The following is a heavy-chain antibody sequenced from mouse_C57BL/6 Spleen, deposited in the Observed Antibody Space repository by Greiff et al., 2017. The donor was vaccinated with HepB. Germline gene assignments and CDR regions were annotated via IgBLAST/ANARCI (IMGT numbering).Heavy chain of an antibody. Sequence: VESEGGLVQPGSSMKLSCTASGFTFSDYYMAWVRQVPEKGLEWVANINYDGSSTYYLDSLKSRFIISRDNAKNILYLQMSSLKSEDTATYYCAREAHYYGSSYGGAMDYWGQGTSVTVSS. CDR1: GFTFSDYY. V-gene: IGHV5-16*01. J-gene: IGHJ4*01. D-gene: IGHD1-1*01. CDR2: INYDGSST. CDR3: AREAHYYGSSYGGAMDY.